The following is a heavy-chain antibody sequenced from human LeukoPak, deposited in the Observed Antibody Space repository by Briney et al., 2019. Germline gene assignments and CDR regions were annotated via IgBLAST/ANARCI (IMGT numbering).Heavy chain of an antibody. J-gene: IGHJ4*02. Sequence: GGSLRLSCTASGFTFSNYGMHWVRQAPGKGLEWVAFIRYDGSEKYYADSVKGRITISRDDSKNTLYVQMNSLRAEDTAVYYCAKGKDYYLDYWGQGTLVTVSS. V-gene: IGHV3-30*02. D-gene: IGHD3-10*01. CDR1: GFTFSNYG. CDR2: IRYDGSEK. CDR3: AKGKDYYLDY.